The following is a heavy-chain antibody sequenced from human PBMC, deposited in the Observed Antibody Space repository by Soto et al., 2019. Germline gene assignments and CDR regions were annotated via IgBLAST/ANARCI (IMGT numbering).Heavy chain of an antibody. CDR2: ITGSGGGI. Sequence: GGSLRLSCAASGFTFSTSAMNWVRQAPGKGLEWVSVITGSGGGINYADSVKGRFTISRDNSKNTLYLQMNSLRAEDTAVYFCATETVPGTCDYCAQGTLVTVSS. CDR1: GFTFSTSA. V-gene: IGHV3-23*01. CDR3: ATETVPGTCDY. D-gene: IGHD1-7*01. J-gene: IGHJ4*02.